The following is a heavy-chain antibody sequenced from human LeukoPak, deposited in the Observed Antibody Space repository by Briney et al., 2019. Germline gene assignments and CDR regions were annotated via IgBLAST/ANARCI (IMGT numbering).Heavy chain of an antibody. CDR2: IKQDGSQK. CDR1: GFTFSSYW. Sequence: GGSLRLSCAASGFTFSSYWMSWVRQAPGKGLEWVANIKQDGSQKYYVDSVKGRFSISRDNAKNTLYLQMNSLRAEDTAVYYCARASDSSGYYDYWGQGTLVTVSS. D-gene: IGHD3-22*01. CDR3: ARASDSSGYYDY. J-gene: IGHJ4*02. V-gene: IGHV3-7*01.